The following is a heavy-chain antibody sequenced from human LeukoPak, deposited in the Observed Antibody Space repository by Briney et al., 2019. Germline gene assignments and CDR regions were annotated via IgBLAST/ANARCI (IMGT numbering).Heavy chain of an antibody. Sequence: GGSLRLSCAASGFTFSSYAMSWVRQAAGKGLEWVSVISASGGSTYYADSVKGRFTISRDNSKNTLYLQMNSLRAEDTAVYYCAKENHGIVGATTLIDYWGQGTLVTVSS. CDR3: AKENHGIVGATTLIDY. CDR1: GFTFSSYA. V-gene: IGHV3-23*01. D-gene: IGHD1-26*01. J-gene: IGHJ4*02. CDR2: ISASGGST.